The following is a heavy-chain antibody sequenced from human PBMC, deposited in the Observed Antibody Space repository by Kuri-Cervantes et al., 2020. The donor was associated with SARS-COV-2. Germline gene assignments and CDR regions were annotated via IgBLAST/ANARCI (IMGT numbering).Heavy chain of an antibody. D-gene: IGHD3-3*01. CDR2: IYYSGST. J-gene: IGHJ6*02. V-gene: IGHV4-59*01. CDR1: GGSISSYY. CDR3: ARGTYYDFWSGYNYYGMDV. Sequence: SETLSLTCTVSGGSISSYYWSRIRQPPGKGLEWIGYIYYSGSTNYNPSLKSRVTISVDTSKNQFSLKLSAVTAADTSVYYCARGTYYDFWSGYNYYGMDVWDQGTTVTVSS.